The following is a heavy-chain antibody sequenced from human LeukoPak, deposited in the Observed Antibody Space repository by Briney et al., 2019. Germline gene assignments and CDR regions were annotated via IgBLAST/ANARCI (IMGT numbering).Heavy chain of an antibody. CDR1: GYTFTSYA. J-gene: IGHJ4*02. Sequence: ASVKVSCKASGYTFTSYAMHWVRQAPGQRLEWMGWINAGNGNTKYSQEFQGRVTITRDTSASTAYMELSSLRSEDMAVYYCARASGYSESFFDYWGQGTLVTVSS. D-gene: IGHD3-22*01. CDR3: ARASGYSESFFDY. CDR2: INAGNGNT. V-gene: IGHV1-3*03.